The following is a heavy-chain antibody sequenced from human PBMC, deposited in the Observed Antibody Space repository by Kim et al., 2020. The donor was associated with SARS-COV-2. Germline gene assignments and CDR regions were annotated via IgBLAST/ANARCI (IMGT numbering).Heavy chain of an antibody. CDR2: IWYDGSNK. D-gene: IGHD3-9*01. V-gene: IGHV3-33*01. Sequence: GGSLRLSCAASGFTFSSYGMHWVRQAPGKGLEWVAVIWYDGSNKYYADSVKGRFTISRDNSKNTLYLQMNSLRAEDTAVYYCARDGGRYFDWLLPSSYYYYGMDVWGQGTTVTVSS. CDR1: GFTFSSYG. J-gene: IGHJ6*02. CDR3: ARDGGRYFDWLLPSSYYYYGMDV.